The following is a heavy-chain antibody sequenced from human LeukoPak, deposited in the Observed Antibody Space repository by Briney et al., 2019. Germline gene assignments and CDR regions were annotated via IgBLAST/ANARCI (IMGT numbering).Heavy chain of an antibody. V-gene: IGHV4-59*01. CDR1: GGSISSYY. D-gene: IGHD3-22*01. CDR2: IYYSGST. Sequence: SETLSLTCTVSGGSISSYYWSWIRQPPGKGLEWLGYIYYSGSTNYNPSLKSRVTISVDTSKNQFSLKLSSVTAADTAVYYCARDAYYYDSSGSRHAFDIWGQGTMVTVSS. CDR3: ARDAYYYDSSGSRHAFDI. J-gene: IGHJ3*02.